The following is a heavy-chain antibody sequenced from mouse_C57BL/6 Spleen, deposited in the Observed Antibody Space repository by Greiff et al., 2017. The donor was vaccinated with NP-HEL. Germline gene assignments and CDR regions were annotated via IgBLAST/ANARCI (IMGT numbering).Heavy chain of an antibody. Sequence: VQLQQPGAELVMPGASVKLSCKASGYTFTSYWMHWVKQRPGQGLEWIGEIDPSDSYTNYNQKFKGKSTLTVDKSSSTAYMQLSSLTSEDSAVYYCARGGNSSPSNAMDYWGQGTSVTVSS. CDR1: GYTFTSYW. CDR2: IDPSDSYT. D-gene: IGHD1-1*01. V-gene: IGHV1-69*01. J-gene: IGHJ4*01. CDR3: ARGGNSSPSNAMDY.